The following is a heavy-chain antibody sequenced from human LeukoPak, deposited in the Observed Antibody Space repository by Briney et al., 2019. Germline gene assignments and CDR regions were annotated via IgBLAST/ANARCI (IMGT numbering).Heavy chain of an antibody. Sequence: ASVKVSCKASGYSFTSYGITWVRQAPGQGLEWMGWISAYNGNTNYAQKLQGRVTMTTDTSTTTAYLELRRLTSDDTATYYCVRDLAMATIDHRFPLFDIWGQGTMVTVSS. CDR1: GYSFTSYG. CDR2: ISAYNGNT. V-gene: IGHV1-18*01. CDR3: VRDLAMATIDHRFPLFDI. D-gene: IGHD5-24*01. J-gene: IGHJ3*02.